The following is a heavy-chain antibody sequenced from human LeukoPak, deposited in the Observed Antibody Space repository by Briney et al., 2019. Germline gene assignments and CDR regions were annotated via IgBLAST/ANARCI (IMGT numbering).Heavy chain of an antibody. J-gene: IGHJ6*02. CDR2: IKADGSGP. Sequence: GWALRLSCAASGFTIGPYAMYWVRQGPGRGLEWVSVIKADGSGPFYADSVRGRFTTSRDNSKNSLYLQMNSLRGEDTALFYWAAWACYHILDVCGQGTTVIVSS. CDR1: GFTIGPYA. D-gene: IGHD2-2*01. CDR3: AAWACYHILDV. V-gene: IGHV3-43*02.